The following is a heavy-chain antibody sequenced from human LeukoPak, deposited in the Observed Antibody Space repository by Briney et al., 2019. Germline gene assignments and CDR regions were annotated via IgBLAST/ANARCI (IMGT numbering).Heavy chain of an antibody. J-gene: IGHJ4*02. CDR2: IGTAGDT. Sequence: GGSLRLSCAASGFTFSSYDMHWVRQPRGKGMEWVSAIGTAGDTYYPGSVKGRFTISRENAKNSLYLQMNSLRAGGTAVYYCVRGTGYSAYDYDFDYWGQGTLVTVSS. D-gene: IGHD5-12*01. V-gene: IGHV3-13*04. CDR1: GFTFSSYD. CDR3: VRGTGYSAYDYDFDY.